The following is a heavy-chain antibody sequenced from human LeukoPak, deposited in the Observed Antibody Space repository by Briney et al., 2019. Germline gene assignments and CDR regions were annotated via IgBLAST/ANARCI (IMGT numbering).Heavy chain of an antibody. CDR2: ISGSGGST. CDR3: AKAFSFYCGGDCYSDY. CDR1: GFTFSSYA. V-gene: IGHV3-23*01. D-gene: IGHD2-21*02. J-gene: IGHJ4*02. Sequence: GGSLRLSCAASGFTFSSYAMSWVRQAPGKGLEWVSAISGSGGSTYYADSVKGRFTISRDNSKNTLYLQMNSLRAEDTAVYYCAKAFSFYCGGDCYSDYWGRGTLVTVSS.